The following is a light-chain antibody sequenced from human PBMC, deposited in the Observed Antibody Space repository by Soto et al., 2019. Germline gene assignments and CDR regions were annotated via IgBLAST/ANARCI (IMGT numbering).Light chain of an antibody. CDR3: SSYTSAHTYV. Sequence: QSVLTQPASVSGSPGRSIASAGTGTSSDVGGYKYVSWYQQHPGKAPKLMIYEVSNRPSGVSNRFSGSKSGNTASLTISGLQGEDEATYYCSSYTSAHTYVFGTGTKVTVL. J-gene: IGLJ1*01. V-gene: IGLV2-14*03. CDR2: EVS. CDR1: SSDVGGYKY.